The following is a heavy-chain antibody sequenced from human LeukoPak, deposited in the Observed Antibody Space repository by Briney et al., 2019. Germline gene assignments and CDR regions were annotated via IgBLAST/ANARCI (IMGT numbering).Heavy chain of an antibody. Sequence: PGGSLRLSCAASGFTFSSYWMSWVRQAPGKGLEWVANIKQDGSEKYYVDSVKGRFTISRDNAKNSLYLQTNSLRAEDTAVYYCARDFQLLWFGEYYFDYWGQGTLVTVSS. J-gene: IGHJ4*02. CDR3: ARDFQLLWFGEYYFDY. V-gene: IGHV3-7*01. CDR2: IKQDGSEK. CDR1: GFTFSSYW. D-gene: IGHD3-10*01.